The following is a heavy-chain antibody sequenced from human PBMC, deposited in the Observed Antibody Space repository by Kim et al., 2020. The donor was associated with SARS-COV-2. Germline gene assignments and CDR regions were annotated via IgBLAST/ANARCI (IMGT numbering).Heavy chain of an antibody. J-gene: IGHJ4*02. Sequence: RGSATDNPSLRSRVTISVDTSRNQFFLELTSVTAADTAVYFCTRANYFDYWGQGTLVTVSS. CDR2: RGSA. V-gene: IGHV4-59*01. CDR3: TRANYFDY.